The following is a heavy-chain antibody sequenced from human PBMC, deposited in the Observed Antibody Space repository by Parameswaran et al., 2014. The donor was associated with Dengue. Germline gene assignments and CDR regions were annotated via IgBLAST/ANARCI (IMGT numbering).Heavy chain of an antibody. D-gene: IGHD2-15*01. CDR2: ISAYNGNT. Sequence: WVRQAPGQGLEWMGWISAYNGNTNYAQKLQGRVTMTTDTSTSTAYMELRSLRSDDTAVYYCARAPYCSGGSCYSDYWGQGTLVTVSS. V-gene: IGHV1-18*01. CDR3: ARAPYCSGGSCYSDY. J-gene: IGHJ4*02.